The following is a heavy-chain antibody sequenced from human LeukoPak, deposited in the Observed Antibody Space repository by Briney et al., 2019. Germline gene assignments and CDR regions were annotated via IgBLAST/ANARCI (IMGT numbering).Heavy chain of an antibody. CDR1: GYTFTGYY. Sequence: ASVKVSCKASGYTFTGYYMHWVRQAPGQGLEWMGWINPNSGGTNYAQKFQGRVTTTRDTPISTAYMELSRLRSDDTAVYYCARVLTTYSSSWYNYFDYWGQGTLVTVSS. J-gene: IGHJ4*02. V-gene: IGHV1-2*02. CDR2: INPNSGGT. D-gene: IGHD6-13*01. CDR3: ARVLTTYSSSWYNYFDY.